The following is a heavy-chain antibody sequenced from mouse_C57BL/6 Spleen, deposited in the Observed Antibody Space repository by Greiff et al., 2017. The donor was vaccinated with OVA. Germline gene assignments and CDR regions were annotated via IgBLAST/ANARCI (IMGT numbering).Heavy chain of an antibody. J-gene: IGHJ1*03. CDR2: ISYSGST. CDR3: ARGEARDYWYFDV. V-gene: IGHV3-1*01. Sequence: EVQLQESGPGLVKPSQSLSLTCTVSGYSITSGYDWHWIRHSPGNQLEWVGYISYSGSTNYNPSLKSRIPITLDTSKHPFFLKLTAVTTEDTATYYGARGEARDYWYFDVWGTGTTVTVSS. CDR1: GYSITSGYD.